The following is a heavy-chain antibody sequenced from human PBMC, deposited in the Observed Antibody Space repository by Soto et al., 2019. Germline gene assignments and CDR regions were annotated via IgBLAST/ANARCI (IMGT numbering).Heavy chain of an antibody. V-gene: IGHV4-61*01. CDR1: GGSVSSGSYY. CDR2: IYYSGST. D-gene: IGHD3-9*01. Sequence: SETLSLTCTVSGGSVSSGSYYWSWIRQPPGKGLEWIGYIYYSGSTNYNPSLKSRVTISVDTSKNQFSLKLSSVTAADTAVYYCARGYYYDILAGPQGAFDYWGQGTLVTVSS. J-gene: IGHJ4*02. CDR3: ARGYYYDILAGPQGAFDY.